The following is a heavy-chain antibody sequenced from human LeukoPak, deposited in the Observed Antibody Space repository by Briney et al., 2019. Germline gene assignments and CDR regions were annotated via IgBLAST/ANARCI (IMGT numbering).Heavy chain of an antibody. CDR2: IYYSGST. CDR1: GGSISSYY. CDR3: ARRSPNYYDSSGYFS. J-gene: IGHJ5*02. V-gene: IGHV4-39*01. D-gene: IGHD3-22*01. Sequence: SETLSLTCTVSGGSISSYYWGWIRQPPGKGLEWIGSIYYSGSTYYNPSLKSRVTISVDTSKNQFSLKLSSVTAADTAVYYCARRSPNYYDSSGYFSWGQGTLVTVSS.